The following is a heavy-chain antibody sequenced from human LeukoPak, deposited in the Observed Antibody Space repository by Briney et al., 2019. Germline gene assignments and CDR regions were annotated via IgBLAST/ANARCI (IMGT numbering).Heavy chain of an antibody. J-gene: IGHJ3*02. CDR3: ARDLAGPPQEAFDI. Sequence: GGSLRPSCAASGFTSGNHWMSWVRQAPGKGLEWVANIKQDGSEKHYVDSVTGRFTISRDNTKNSLYLQMNSLRADDTAAYYCARDLAGPPQEAFDIWGQGTMVTVSS. CDR2: IKQDGSEK. CDR1: GFTSGNHW. V-gene: IGHV3-7*01.